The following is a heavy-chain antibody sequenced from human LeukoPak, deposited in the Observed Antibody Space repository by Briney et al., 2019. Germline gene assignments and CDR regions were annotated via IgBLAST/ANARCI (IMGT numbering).Heavy chain of an antibody. CDR1: GFAFDEHG. D-gene: IGHD2-2*01. CDR3: ARAPITSPFYFDY. V-gene: IGHV3-20*04. Sequence: GGSLRLSCTVSGFAFDEHGLSWVRQVPGKGLEWVSGINWSGGSTGYADPLRGRFTISRDNAKNSLYLQMDSLRAEDTALYYCARAPITSPFYFDYWGQGTLVTVSS. J-gene: IGHJ4*02. CDR2: INWSGGST.